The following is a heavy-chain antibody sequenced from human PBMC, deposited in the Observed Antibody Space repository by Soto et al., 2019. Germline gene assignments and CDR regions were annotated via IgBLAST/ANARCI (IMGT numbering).Heavy chain of an antibody. Sequence: EVQLVESGGGLVQPGGSLRLSCAASGFTFSSYSMNWARQAPGKGLEWISYISSRSRTIYYPDSVKGRFTISRDNAKNSLYLQLNSLRAEDADVYYCARDKGRSPLDYWGQGTLVTVSS. D-gene: IGHD2-15*01. CDR3: ARDKGRSPLDY. CDR1: GFTFSSYS. V-gene: IGHV3-48*01. J-gene: IGHJ4*02. CDR2: ISSRSRTI.